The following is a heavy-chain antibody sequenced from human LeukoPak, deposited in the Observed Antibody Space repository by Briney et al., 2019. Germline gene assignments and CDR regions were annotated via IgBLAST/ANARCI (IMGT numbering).Heavy chain of an antibody. CDR1: GFTFSSYG. D-gene: IGHD6-19*01. CDR3: ARVYSSGWSLPFEY. Sequence: PGRSLRLSCAASGFTFSSYGMHWVRQAPGKGLEWVAVISYDGSNKYYADSVKGRFTISRDNSKNTLYLQMNSLRAEDTAIYYCARVYSSGWSLPFEYWGQGTLVTVSS. J-gene: IGHJ4*02. CDR2: ISYDGSNK. V-gene: IGHV3-30*03.